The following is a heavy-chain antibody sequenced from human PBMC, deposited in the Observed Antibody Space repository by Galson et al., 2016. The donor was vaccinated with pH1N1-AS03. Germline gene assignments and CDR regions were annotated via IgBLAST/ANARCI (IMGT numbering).Heavy chain of an antibody. J-gene: IGHJ4*02. Sequence: SLRLSCAASGFTFSSYGMHWVHQTPGKGLEWVAVIWYDGSNKYYADSVKGRFTISRDNSKNTLYLQMSSLRAGDTAVYYCARGQGYNSGYFDTDYWGRGTLVTVSS. V-gene: IGHV3-33*01. CDR3: ARGQGYNSGYFDTDY. CDR2: IWYDGSNK. CDR1: GFTFSSYG. D-gene: IGHD3-22*01.